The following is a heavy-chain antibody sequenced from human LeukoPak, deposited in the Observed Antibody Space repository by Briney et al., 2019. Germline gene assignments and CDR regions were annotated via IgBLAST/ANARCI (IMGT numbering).Heavy chain of an antibody. CDR1: GFTFSSYS. Sequence: GGSLRLSCAASGFTFSSYSMNWVRQAPGKGLEWVSSISSSSSYIYYADSVKGRFTISRDNAKNSLYLQMNSLRAEDTAVYYCARPDTALDWDDGMDVWGQGTTVTVSS. D-gene: IGHD3/OR15-3a*01. V-gene: IGHV3-21*01. CDR3: ARPDTALDWDDGMDV. CDR2: ISSSSSYI. J-gene: IGHJ6*02.